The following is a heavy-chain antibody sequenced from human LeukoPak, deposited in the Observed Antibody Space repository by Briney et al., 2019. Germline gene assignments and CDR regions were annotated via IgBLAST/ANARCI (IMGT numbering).Heavy chain of an antibody. D-gene: IGHD1-26*01. CDR1: GFSLSDYG. CDR2: ITMNSVR. Sequence: GGSLRLSCSASGFSLSDYGMSWVRQAPGKGLEWVSYITMNSVRFYADSVKGRFTISRDNSKNTLYLQMNSLRAEDTAVYYCAKAGMRGIVGATNGGYWGQGTLVTVSS. V-gene: IGHV3-23*01. CDR3: AKAGMRGIVGATNGGY. J-gene: IGHJ4*02.